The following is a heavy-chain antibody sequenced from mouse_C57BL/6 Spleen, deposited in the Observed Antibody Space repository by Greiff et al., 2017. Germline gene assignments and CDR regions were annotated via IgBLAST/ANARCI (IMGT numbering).Heavy chain of an antibody. V-gene: IGHV1-50*01. Sequence: QVQLQQPGAELVKPGASVKLSCKASGYTFTSYWMQWVKQRPGQGLEWIGEIDLSDSYTNYNQKFKGKAKLTVDTSSSTAYMQLSSLTSEDSAVYYGARRWDGSYFDYWGQGTTLTVSS. D-gene: IGHD4-1*01. CDR1: GYTFTSYW. CDR2: IDLSDSYT. CDR3: ARRWDGSYFDY. J-gene: IGHJ2*01.